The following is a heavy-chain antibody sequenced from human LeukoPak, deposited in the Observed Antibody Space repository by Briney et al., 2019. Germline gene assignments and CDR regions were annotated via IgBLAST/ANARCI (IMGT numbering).Heavy chain of an antibody. V-gene: IGHV3-23*01. CDR1: GFTFSRFA. J-gene: IGHJ5*02. CDR3: AKDGEGGYYYGSGSYFGP. Sequence: RPGGSLRLSCAASGFTFSRFAMSWVRQAPGKGLEWVSAISGSGGSTYYADSVKGRFTISRDNSKNTLYLQMNSLRAEDTAVYYCAKDGEGGYYYGSGSYFGPWGQGTLVTVSS. CDR2: ISGSGGST. D-gene: IGHD3-10*01.